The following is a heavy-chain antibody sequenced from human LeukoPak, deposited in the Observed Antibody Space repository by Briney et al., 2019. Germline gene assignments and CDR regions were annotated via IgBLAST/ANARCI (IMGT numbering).Heavy chain of an antibody. CDR3: AREVVETTIKDFDS. V-gene: IGHV1-69*13. CDR1: GGTFSSYA. D-gene: IGHD4-11*01. CDR2: IIPIFGTA. Sequence: SVKVSCRASGGTFSSYAISWVRQAPGQGLEWMGGIIPIFGTANYAQKFQDRVTITADESTSTAYMELSSLRSEDTAVYYCAREVVETTIKDFDSWGQGTLVTVSS. J-gene: IGHJ4*02.